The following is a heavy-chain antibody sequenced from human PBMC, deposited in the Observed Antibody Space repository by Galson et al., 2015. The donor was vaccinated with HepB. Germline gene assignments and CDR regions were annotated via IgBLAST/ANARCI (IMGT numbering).Heavy chain of an antibody. D-gene: IGHD3-22*01. V-gene: IGHV1-18*04. J-gene: IGHJ3*02. CDR3: AGDSSGYYSTSFPNASDI. CDR1: GYTFTSYG. Sequence: SVKASCKASGYTFTSYGISWVRQAPGQGLEWMGWISAYNGNTNYAQKLQGRVTMTTDTSTSTAYMELRSLRSDDTAVYYCAGDSSGYYSTSFPNASDIWGQGTMVTVSS. CDR2: ISAYNGNT.